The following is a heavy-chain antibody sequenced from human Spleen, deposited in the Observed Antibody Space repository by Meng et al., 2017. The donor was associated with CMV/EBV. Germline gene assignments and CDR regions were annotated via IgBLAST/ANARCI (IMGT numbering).Heavy chain of an antibody. CDR2: IIPIYGTT. CDR3: AREGASCSSTNCAFDP. V-gene: IGHV1-69*05. J-gene: IGHJ5*02. Sequence: GTFSGDGVSWVRQVPGQGIEWMGGIIPIYGTTNYEKKFQGRLTINTDESTATAYMELSSLRSEDTAFYYCAREGASCSSTNCAFDPWGQGTLVTVSS. D-gene: IGHD2-2*01. CDR1: GTFSGDG.